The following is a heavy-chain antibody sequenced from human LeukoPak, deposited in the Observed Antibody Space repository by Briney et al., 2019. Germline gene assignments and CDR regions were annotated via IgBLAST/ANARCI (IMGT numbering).Heavy chain of an antibody. J-gene: IGHJ4*01. CDR3: AKERQTTTAFDS. D-gene: IGHD4-17*01. CDR2: ISDSGGRT. CDR1: AFTFNTNP. V-gene: IGHV3-23*01. Sequence: PGGSLRLSCAASAFTFNTNPMAWVRQAPGKGLEWVSLISDSGGRTYYADSVKGRFTISRDNSKNTLYLQMSSLRVEDTAIYYCAKERQTTTAFDSWGHGTLVTVSS.